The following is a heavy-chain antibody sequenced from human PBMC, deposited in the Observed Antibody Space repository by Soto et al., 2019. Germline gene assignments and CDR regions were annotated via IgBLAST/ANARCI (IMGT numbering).Heavy chain of an antibody. Sequence: SETLSLTCAVYGGSFSGYYWSWIRQPPGKGLEWIGEINHSGSTNYNPSLKSRVTISVDTSKNQFSLKLSSVTAADTAVYYCARVGVGATFSDVWGQGTTVTVSS. J-gene: IGHJ6*02. V-gene: IGHV4-34*01. D-gene: IGHD1-26*01. CDR2: INHSGST. CDR3: ARVGVGATFSDV. CDR1: GGSFSGYY.